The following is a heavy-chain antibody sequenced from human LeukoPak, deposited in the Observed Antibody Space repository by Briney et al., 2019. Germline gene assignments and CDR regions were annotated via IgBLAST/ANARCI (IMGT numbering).Heavy chain of an antibody. V-gene: IGHV4-34*01. D-gene: IGHD5-24*01. CDR2: INHSGST. CDR1: GGSFSGYY. J-gene: IGHJ4*02. Sequence: SETLSLTCAVYGGSFSGYYWSWIRQPPGKGLEWVGEINHSGSTNYNPSLKRRVTISVDTSKNQFSLKLSSVTAADTAVYYCARGGGGYNYRNWGQGTLVTVSS. CDR3: ARGGGGYNYRN.